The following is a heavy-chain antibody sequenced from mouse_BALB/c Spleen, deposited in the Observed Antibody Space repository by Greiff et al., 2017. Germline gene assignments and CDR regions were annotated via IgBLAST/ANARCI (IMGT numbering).Heavy chain of an antibody. V-gene: IGHV5-6*01. CDR3: ARQRNQYDY. CDR2: ISSGGSYT. J-gene: IGHJ4*01. CDR1: GFTFSSYG. Sequence: EVKVVESGGDLVKPGGSLKLSCAASGFTFSSYGMSWVLQTPDKRLEWVATISSGGSYTYYPDSVKGRFTISRDNAKNTLYLQMSSLKSEDTAMYYCARQRNQYDYWGQGTSVTVSS. D-gene: IGHD2-10*02.